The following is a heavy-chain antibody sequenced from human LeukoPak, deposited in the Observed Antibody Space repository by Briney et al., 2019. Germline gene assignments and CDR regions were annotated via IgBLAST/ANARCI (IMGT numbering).Heavy chain of an antibody. J-gene: IGHJ4*02. D-gene: IGHD5-24*01. CDR3: ARATMEMATIHYFDY. Sequence: KASGTLSLTCAVYGGSFSGYYWSWIRQPPGKGLEWIGEINHSGSTNYNPSLKSRVTISVDTSKNQFSLKLSSVTAADTAVYYCARATMEMATIHYFDYWGQGTLVTVSS. V-gene: IGHV4-34*01. CDR1: GGSFSGYY. CDR2: INHSGST.